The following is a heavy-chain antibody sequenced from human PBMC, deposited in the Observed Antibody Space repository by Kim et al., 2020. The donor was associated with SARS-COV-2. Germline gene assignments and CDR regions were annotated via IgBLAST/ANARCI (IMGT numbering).Heavy chain of an antibody. Sequence: GGSLRLSCVASRFTFSSHAMNWVRQAPGRGLEWVSPIFGNGHATYYTDSVKGRFTVSRDNSKNTLYLQMNNLKADDTAIYYCAKNVRVTSVTSLWYFDLWGRGTSVTVSS. CDR2: IFGNGHAT. J-gene: IGHJ2*01. CDR1: RFTFSSHA. CDR3: AKNVRVTSVTSLWYFDL. V-gene: IGHV3-23*01. D-gene: IGHD2-2*01.